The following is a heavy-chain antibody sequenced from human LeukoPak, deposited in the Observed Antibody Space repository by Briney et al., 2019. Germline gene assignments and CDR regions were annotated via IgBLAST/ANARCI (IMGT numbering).Heavy chain of an antibody. CDR2: ISSSSSYI. CDR3: ARDHDYYDSSGNFDY. V-gene: IGHV3-21*01. CDR1: GFTFSSYS. D-gene: IGHD3-22*01. Sequence: GGSLRLSCAASGFTFSSYSMNWVRQAPGKGLEWVSSISSSSSYIYYADSVKGRFTISRDNAKNSLYLQMNSLRAEDTAVYHCARDHDYYDSSGNFDYWGQGTLVTVSS. J-gene: IGHJ4*02.